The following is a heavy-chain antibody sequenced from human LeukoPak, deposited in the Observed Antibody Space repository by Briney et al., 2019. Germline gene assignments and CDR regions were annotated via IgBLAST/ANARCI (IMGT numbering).Heavy chain of an antibody. D-gene: IGHD2-2*01. CDR1: AYRFTSSG. J-gene: IGHJ5*02. Sequence: ASVTVSFKASAYRFTSSGITWVRQAPGQGLEWMGWISAYNGNTNYAQRLQGRVTMTTDTSTSTAYMELRSLRSDDTAVYYCARIAPAASWFDPWGQGTLVTVSS. CDR2: ISAYNGNT. CDR3: ARIAPAASWFDP. V-gene: IGHV1-18*01.